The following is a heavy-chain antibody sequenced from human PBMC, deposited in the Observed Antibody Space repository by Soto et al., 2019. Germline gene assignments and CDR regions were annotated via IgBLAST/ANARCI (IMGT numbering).Heavy chain of an antibody. J-gene: IGHJ4*02. D-gene: IGHD3-10*01. CDR3: AKKDGYGELLWFGAYEGYFDY. Sequence: EVQLLESGGGLVQPGGSLRLSCAASGFTFSSYAMSWVRQAPGKGLEWVSAISGSGGSTYYADSVKGRFTISRDNSKNTLYLQMNSLRAEDTAVYYCAKKDGYGELLWFGAYEGYFDYWGQGTLVTVSS. V-gene: IGHV3-23*01. CDR2: ISGSGGST. CDR1: GFTFSSYA.